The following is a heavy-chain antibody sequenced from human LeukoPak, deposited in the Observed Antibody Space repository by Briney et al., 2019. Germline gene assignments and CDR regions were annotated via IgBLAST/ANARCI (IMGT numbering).Heavy chain of an antibody. D-gene: IGHD3-10*01. V-gene: IGHV3-23*01. CDR1: GFMFNSYG. CDR3: AKDATYYYGSGSFD. J-gene: IGHJ4*02. CDR2: ISGSGGST. Sequence: GGSLRLSCVASGFMFNSYGMHWVRQAPGKGLEWVSAISGSGGSTYYADSVKGRFTISRDNSKNTLYLQMNSLRAEDTAVYYCAKDATYYYGSGSFDWGQGTLVTVSS.